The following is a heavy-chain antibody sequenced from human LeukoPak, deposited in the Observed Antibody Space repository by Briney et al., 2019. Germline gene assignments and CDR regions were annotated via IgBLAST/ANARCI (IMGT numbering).Heavy chain of an antibody. Sequence: GASVKVSCKASGYTFTGYYMHWVRQAPGQGLEWMGWINPNSGGTNYAQKFQGRVTMTRDTSISTAYMELSRLRSDDTAVYYCARAYYYDSSGYSVWFDPWGQGTLVTVSS. CDR3: ARAYYYDSSGYSVWFDP. CDR2: INPNSGGT. D-gene: IGHD3-22*01. J-gene: IGHJ5*02. V-gene: IGHV1-2*02. CDR1: GYTFTGYY.